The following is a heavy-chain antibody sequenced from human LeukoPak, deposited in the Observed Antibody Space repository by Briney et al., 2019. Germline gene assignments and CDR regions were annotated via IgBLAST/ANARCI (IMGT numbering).Heavy chain of an antibody. J-gene: IGHJ3*02. V-gene: IGHV3-11*01. D-gene: IGHD3-3*01. CDR3: ARDRYDTSPDDAFDI. CDR2: ISSSGGTI. CDR1: GFTFSDYY. Sequence: GSLRLSCAASGFTFSDYYMSWIRQAPGKGLEWVSYISSSGGTIYYADSVKGRFTISRDNAKNSLYLQMNSLRAEDTAVYYCARDRYDTSPDDAFDIWGQGTMVTVSS.